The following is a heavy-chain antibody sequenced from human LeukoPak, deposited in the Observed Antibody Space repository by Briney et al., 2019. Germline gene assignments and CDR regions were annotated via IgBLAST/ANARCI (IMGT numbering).Heavy chain of an antibody. CDR3: ARDFRGMDSCSWYLFDY. Sequence: GGSLRLSCAASGFTFSSYSMNWVRQAPGKGLEWVSSISSSSSYVYYADSVKGRFTISRDNAKNSLYQQMNSLSAEDTAVYYCARDFRGMDSCSWYLFDYWGQGTLVTASS. CDR2: ISSSSSYV. V-gene: IGHV3-21*01. CDR1: GFTFSSYS. D-gene: IGHD6-13*01. J-gene: IGHJ4*02.